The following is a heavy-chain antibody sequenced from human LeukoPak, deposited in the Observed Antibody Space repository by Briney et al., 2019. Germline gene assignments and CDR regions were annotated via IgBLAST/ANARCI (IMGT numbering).Heavy chain of an antibody. V-gene: IGHV3-53*01. CDR3: ARGDIGSWGGLDY. Sequence: GGSLRLSCAASGFTVSSNYMSWVRQAPGKGLEWVSVIYSGGSTYYADSVKGRFTISRDNSKNTLYLQMNSLRAEDTAVYYCARGDIGSWGGLDYWGQGTLVTVSS. CDR1: GFTVSSNY. CDR2: IYSGGST. J-gene: IGHJ4*02. D-gene: IGHD2-15*01.